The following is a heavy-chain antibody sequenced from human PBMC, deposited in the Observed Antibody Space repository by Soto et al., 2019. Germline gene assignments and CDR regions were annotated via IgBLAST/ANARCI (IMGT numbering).Heavy chain of an antibody. J-gene: IGHJ3*02. V-gene: IGHV3-9*01. D-gene: IGHD6-19*01. CDR3: AKDLPGGSSGWFSLCAFDI. Sequence: GGSLRLSCAASGFTFDDYAMHWVRQAPGKGLEWVSGISWNSGSIGYADSVKGRFTISRDNAKNSLYLQMNSLRAEDTALYYCAKDLPGGSSGWFSLCAFDIWGQGTMVTVSS. CDR2: ISWNSGSI. CDR1: GFTFDDYA.